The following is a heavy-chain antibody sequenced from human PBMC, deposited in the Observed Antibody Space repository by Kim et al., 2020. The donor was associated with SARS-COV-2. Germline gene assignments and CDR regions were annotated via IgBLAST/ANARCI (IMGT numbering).Heavy chain of an antibody. Sequence: VKGRFIISRDDSKNTAYLKMNSLKTEDTAIYYCTRVPPYSNCWWYAFDIWGQGTMVTVSS. J-gene: IGHJ3*02. D-gene: IGHD4-4*01. CDR3: TRVPPYSNCWWYAFDI. V-gene: IGHV3-73*01.